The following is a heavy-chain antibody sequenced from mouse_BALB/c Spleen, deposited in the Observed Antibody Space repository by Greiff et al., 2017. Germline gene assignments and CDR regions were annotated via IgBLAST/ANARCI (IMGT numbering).Heavy chain of an antibody. V-gene: IGHV5-4*02. CDR2: ISDGGSYT. Sequence: DVKLVESGGGLVKPGGSLKLSCAASGFTFSDYYMYWVRQTPEKRLEWVATISDGGSYTYYPDSVKGRFTISRDNAKNNLYLQMSSLKSEDTAMYYCARAPITTGAMDYWGQGTSVTVSS. CDR3: ARAPITTGAMDY. D-gene: IGHD1-1*01. J-gene: IGHJ4*01. CDR1: GFTFSDYY.